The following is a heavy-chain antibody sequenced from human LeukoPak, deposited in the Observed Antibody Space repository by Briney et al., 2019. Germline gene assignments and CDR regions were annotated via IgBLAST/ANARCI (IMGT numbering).Heavy chain of an antibody. V-gene: IGHV3-30*04. CDR3: ARDPGILAPSGFYFDH. J-gene: IGHJ4*02. D-gene: IGHD3-3*02. Sequence: GGSLRLSCAASGFTFSDYAMHWVRQAPGKGLEWVAIISYDGSNKYYADSVKGRFTISRDNSKNTLYLQLNSVRADDTAVYYCARDPGILAPSGFYFDHWGQGTLVTVSS. CDR2: ISYDGSNK. CDR1: GFTFSDYA.